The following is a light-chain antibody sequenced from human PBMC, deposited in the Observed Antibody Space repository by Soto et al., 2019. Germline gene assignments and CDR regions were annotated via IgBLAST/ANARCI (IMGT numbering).Light chain of an antibody. CDR1: QGVSSY. V-gene: IGKV3-11*01. Sequence: EIVLTQSPATLSLSPGERATLSCRASQGVSSYLAWYQQKPGQAPRLLIYDASNRATGIPARFSGSGSGTDFTLTISSLEPEDFAVYYCQQRSNWPITFCQGTRLEIK. CDR2: DAS. J-gene: IGKJ5*01. CDR3: QQRSNWPIT.